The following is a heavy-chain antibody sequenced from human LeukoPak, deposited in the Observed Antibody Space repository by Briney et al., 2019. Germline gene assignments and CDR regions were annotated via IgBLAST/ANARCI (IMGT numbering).Heavy chain of an antibody. Sequence: GGSLRLSCAASGFTLSSYSMNWVRQAPGKGLEWVSSISSSSSYIYYADSVKGRFTISRDNAKNSLYLQMNSLRAEDTAVYYCARDMPPILTGYSPQGSFDYWGQGTLVTVSS. CDR2: ISSSSSYI. J-gene: IGHJ4*02. D-gene: IGHD3-9*01. CDR3: ARDMPPILTGYSPQGSFDY. V-gene: IGHV3-21*01. CDR1: GFTLSSYS.